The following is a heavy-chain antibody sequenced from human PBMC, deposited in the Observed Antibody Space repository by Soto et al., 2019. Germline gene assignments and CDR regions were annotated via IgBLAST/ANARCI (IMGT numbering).Heavy chain of an antibody. Sequence: ASVKVSCKASGYTFTSYGISWVRQAPGQGLEWMGWISAYNGNTNYAQKLQGRVTMTTDTSTSTAYMELRSLRSDDTAVYYCARESGMVRGNPYYYGMDVWGQGTTVTVSS. V-gene: IGHV1-18*01. CDR2: ISAYNGNT. J-gene: IGHJ6*02. CDR3: ARESGMVRGNPYYYGMDV. CDR1: GYTFTSYG. D-gene: IGHD3-10*01.